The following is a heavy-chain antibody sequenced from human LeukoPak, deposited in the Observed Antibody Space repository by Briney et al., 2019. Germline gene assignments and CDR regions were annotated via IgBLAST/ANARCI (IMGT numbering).Heavy chain of an antibody. J-gene: IGHJ4*02. CDR2: ISAYNGNT. CDR3: ARDSRFKYYYDSSGSPPGY. V-gene: IGHV1-18*01. CDR1: GYTFTSYG. D-gene: IGHD3-22*01. Sequence: ASVKVSCKASGYTFTSYGISWVRQAPGQGLEWMGWISAYNGNTNYAQKLQGRVTMTTDTSTSTAYMELRSLRSDDTAVYYCARDSRFKYYYDSSGSPPGYWGQGTLVTVSS.